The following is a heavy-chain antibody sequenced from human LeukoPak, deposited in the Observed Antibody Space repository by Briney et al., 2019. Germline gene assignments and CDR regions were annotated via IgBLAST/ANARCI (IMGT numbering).Heavy chain of an antibody. V-gene: IGHV1-2*06. J-gene: IGHJ4*02. CDR1: GYTFTAYY. CDR2: INPSSGGT. CDR3: ARLSSGYYVFDY. Sequence: ASVKVSCKASGYTFTAYYMHWVRQAPGQGLEWMGHINPSSGGTDYAQKFQGRVTMTRDTSISTAYMELSRLRSDDTAVYYCARLSSGYYVFDYWGQGTLVTVSS. D-gene: IGHD3-22*01.